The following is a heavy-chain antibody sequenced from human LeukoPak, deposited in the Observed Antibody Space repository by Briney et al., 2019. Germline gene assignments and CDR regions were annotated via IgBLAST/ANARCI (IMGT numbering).Heavy chain of an antibody. J-gene: IGHJ4*02. CDR2: SWYDGSNK. D-gene: IGHD6-13*01. CDR1: GFTFSAYA. V-gene: IGHV3-33*07. CDR3: ARGDRSSWFNFDY. Sequence: GGSLRLSCEASGFTFSAYAMTWVRQAPGQGLEWVAVSWYDGSNKYFADSVRGRFSISRDNSKNTLYLQMNSLRAEDTAVYYCARGDRSSWFNFDYWGQGTLASVSS.